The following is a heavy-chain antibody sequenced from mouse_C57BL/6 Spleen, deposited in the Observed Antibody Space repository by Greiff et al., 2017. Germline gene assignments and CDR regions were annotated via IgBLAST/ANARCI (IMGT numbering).Heavy chain of an antibody. CDR3: ARGGYYGNYRYAMDY. CDR2: INPNYGTT. J-gene: IGHJ4*01. D-gene: IGHD2-1*01. Sequence: EVQGVESGPELVKPGASVKISCKASGYSFTDYNMNWVKQSNGKSLEWIGVINPNYGTTSYNQKFKGKATLTVDQSSSTAYMQLNSLTSEDSAVYYCARGGYYGNYRYAMDYWGQGTSVTVSS. CDR1: GYSFTDYN. V-gene: IGHV1-39*01.